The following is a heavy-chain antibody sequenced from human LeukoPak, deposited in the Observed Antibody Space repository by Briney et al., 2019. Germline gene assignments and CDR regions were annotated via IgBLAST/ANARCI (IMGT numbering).Heavy chain of an antibody. V-gene: IGHV1-2*02. D-gene: IGHD3-16*01. CDR3: ATQRGSYLWGTDFDY. J-gene: IGHJ4*02. CDR2: TNPNSGDT. CDR1: GYTFTGYY. Sequence: ASVKVSCKASGYTFTGYYMHWVRQAPGQGLEWMGWTNPNSGDTKYSQKFQGRVTMTRDTSISTAYMELSRLRSDDTAVYYCATQRGSYLWGTDFDYWGQGTLVTVSS.